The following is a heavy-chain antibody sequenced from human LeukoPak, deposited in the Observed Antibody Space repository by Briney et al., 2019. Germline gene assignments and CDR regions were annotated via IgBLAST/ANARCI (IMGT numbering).Heavy chain of an antibody. Sequence: ASVKVSCKASGYTFTSYYMHWVRQAPGQGLEWMGIINPSGGSTSYAQKFQGRVTMTRDTSISTAYMELSRLRSDDTAVYYCARGRGKGFMDGSGSYPFDYWGQGTLVTVSS. CDR3: ARGRGKGFMDGSGSYPFDY. CDR2: INPSGGST. D-gene: IGHD3-10*01. V-gene: IGHV1-46*01. J-gene: IGHJ4*02. CDR1: GYTFTSYY.